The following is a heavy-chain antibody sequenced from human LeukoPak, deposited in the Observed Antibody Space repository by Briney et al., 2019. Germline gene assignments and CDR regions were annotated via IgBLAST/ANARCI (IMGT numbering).Heavy chain of an antibody. D-gene: IGHD1-26*01. CDR1: GFTFSSYG. V-gene: IGHV3-23*01. Sequence: GGSLRLSCAASGFTFSSYGMSWVRQAPGKGLEWVSAISGSGGSTYYADSVKGRFTISRDNAKNSLYLQMNSLRAEDTAVYYCARGGSYSDPADYWGQGTLVTVSS. CDR3: ARGGSYSDPADY. CDR2: ISGSGGST. J-gene: IGHJ4*02.